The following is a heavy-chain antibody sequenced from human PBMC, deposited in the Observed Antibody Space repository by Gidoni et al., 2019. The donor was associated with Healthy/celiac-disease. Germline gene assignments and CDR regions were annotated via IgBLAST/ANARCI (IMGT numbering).Heavy chain of an antibody. J-gene: IGHJ3*02. CDR2: INPNSGGT. Sequence: QVQLVQAGAEVKKPGASVKVSCKASGYTFTGYYMHWVRQAPGQGLEWMGWINPNSGGTNYAQKFQGWVTMTRDTSISTAYMELSRLRSDDTAVYYCARVDYGDARNAFDIWGQGTMVTVSS. D-gene: IGHD4-17*01. V-gene: IGHV1-2*04. CDR1: GYTFTGYY. CDR3: ARVDYGDARNAFDI.